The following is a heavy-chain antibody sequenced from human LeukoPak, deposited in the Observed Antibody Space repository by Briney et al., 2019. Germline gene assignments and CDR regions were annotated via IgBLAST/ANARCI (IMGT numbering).Heavy chain of an antibody. J-gene: IGHJ2*01. V-gene: IGHV1-2*02. Sequence: GASVKVSCKASGYTFTGYYMHWVRQAPGQGLEWMGWINPNSGGTSYAQKFQGRVTMTRDTSISTAYMELSRLRSDDTAVYYCARIAVAGNLYWYFDLWGRGTLVTVSS. CDR3: ARIAVAGNLYWYFDL. D-gene: IGHD6-19*01. CDR1: GYTFTGYY. CDR2: INPNSGGT.